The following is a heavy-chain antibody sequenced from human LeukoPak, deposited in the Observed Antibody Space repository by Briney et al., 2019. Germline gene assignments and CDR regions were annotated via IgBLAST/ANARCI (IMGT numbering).Heavy chain of an antibody. V-gene: IGHV3-23*01. CDR1: GFTFSSFA. J-gene: IGHJ4*02. Sequence: PGGSLRLSCAASGFTFSSFAMSWVRQAPGKGLEWVSTISGGGITTYYADSPKGRFTISRDNSKNTLYLQMNSLTAEDTAVYYCPRQSYASGWNPFDYWGQGILVTVSS. CDR2: ISGGGITT. CDR3: PRQSYASGWNPFDY. D-gene: IGHD6-19*01.